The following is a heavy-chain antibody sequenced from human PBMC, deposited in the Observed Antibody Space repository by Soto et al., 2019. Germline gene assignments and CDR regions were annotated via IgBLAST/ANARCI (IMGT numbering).Heavy chain of an antibody. Sequence: QLQLVQSGAEVKKPGASVKVSCKASGYTFTSYDINWVRQATGQGLEWKGWMNHNSSNTGYAQKFQGRGTMTRNTSRSTGYMELSSLRSEDTAVYFCERGDFNIYGDCVVVGVFDYWGQGTLVTVSS. V-gene: IGHV1-8*01. CDR3: ERGDFNIYGDCVVVGVFDY. CDR1: GYTFTSYD. CDR2: MNHNSSNT. J-gene: IGHJ4*02. D-gene: IGHD4-17*01.